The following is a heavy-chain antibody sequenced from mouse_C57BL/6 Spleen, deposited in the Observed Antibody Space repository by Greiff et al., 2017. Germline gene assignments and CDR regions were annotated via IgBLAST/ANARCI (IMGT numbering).Heavy chain of an antibody. CDR1: GYTFTSYW. D-gene: IGHD1-1*01. J-gene: IGHJ2*01. V-gene: IGHV1-52*01. Sequence: VKLQQPGAELVRPGSSVKLSCKASGYTFTSYWMHWVKQRPIQGLEWIGNIDPSDSETHYNQKFKDKATLTVDKSSSTAYMQLSSLTSEDSAVYYCARRTVVATDYWGQGTTLTVSS. CDR3: ARRTVVATDY. CDR2: IDPSDSET.